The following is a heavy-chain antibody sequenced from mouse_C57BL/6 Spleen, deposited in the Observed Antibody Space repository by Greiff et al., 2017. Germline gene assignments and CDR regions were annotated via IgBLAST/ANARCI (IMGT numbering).Heavy chain of an antibody. CDR3: ARLRVYYDYDDYAMDY. Sequence: VPLQQSGAELVRPGASVTLSCKASGYTFTDYYINWVKQRPGQGLEWIARIYPGSGNTYYNEKFKGKATLTAEKSSSTAYMQLSSLTSEDSAVYFCARLRVYYDYDDYAMDYWGQGTSVTVSS. D-gene: IGHD2-4*01. V-gene: IGHV1-76*01. CDR2: IYPGSGNT. J-gene: IGHJ4*01. CDR1: GYTFTDYY.